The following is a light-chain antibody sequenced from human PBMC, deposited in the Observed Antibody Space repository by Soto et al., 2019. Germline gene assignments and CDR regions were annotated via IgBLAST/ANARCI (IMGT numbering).Light chain of an antibody. CDR2: AAS. V-gene: IGKV1-39*01. J-gene: IGKJ1*01. Sequence: DIHMTQSPSSLSASVGDRVTITCRASQSISSYLNWYQQKPGKAPKLLIYAASSLQSGVPSRFSLSGSGTDFTLNISSLQPEDFAAYYCQQSYRTHLTLGQRKQVPIK. CDR3: QQSYRTHLT. CDR1: QSISSY.